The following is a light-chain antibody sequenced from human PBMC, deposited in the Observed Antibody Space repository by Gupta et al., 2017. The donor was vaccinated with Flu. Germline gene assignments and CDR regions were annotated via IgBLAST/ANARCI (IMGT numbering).Light chain of an antibody. CDR3: QQYKRPPLT. V-gene: IGKV1-16*01. J-gene: IGKJ1*01. Sequence: RSSLSASGEDRVPISGRAQQEINIFLAWYQQKPGNTPKPLIYATSQVDSGVPTRFSGRGSGSTFTLTISSLEPEDFAIYYCQQYKRPPLTFGHGTKVEVK. CDR1: QEINIF. CDR2: ATS.